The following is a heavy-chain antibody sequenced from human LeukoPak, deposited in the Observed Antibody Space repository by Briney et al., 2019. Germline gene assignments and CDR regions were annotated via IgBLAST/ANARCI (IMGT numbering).Heavy chain of an antibody. CDR1: GGTFSSYA. J-gene: IGHJ4*02. D-gene: IGHD4-17*01. CDR2: IIPILGIA. V-gene: IGHV1-69*04. CDR3: ALIISIPSYGDYNTHDY. Sequence: SVKVSCKASGGTFSSYAISWVRQAPGQGLEWMGSIIPILGIANYAQKFQGRVTITADKSTSTAYMELSSLRSEDTAVYYCALIISIPSYGDYNTHDYWGQGTLVTVSS.